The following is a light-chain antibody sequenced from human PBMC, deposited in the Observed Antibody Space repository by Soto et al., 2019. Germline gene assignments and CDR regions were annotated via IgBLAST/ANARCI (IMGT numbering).Light chain of an antibody. Sequence: EIVLTQSPGTLSLSPGERATLSCRASQSITSSHLAWYQQKPGQAPRLLIYDISRRATDIPDRFSGSASGTDFTLTVSRLEPEDFAVYFCQHYGGSPLYTFGQGTKMEIK. V-gene: IGKV3-20*01. CDR3: QHYGGSPLYT. CDR2: DIS. CDR1: QSITSSH. J-gene: IGKJ2*01.